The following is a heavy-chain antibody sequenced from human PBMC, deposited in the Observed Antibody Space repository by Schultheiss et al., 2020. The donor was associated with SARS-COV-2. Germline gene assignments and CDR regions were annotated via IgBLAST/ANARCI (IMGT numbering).Heavy chain of an antibody. D-gene: IGHD2-2*02. Sequence: GGSLRLSCAASGFSFSSYGMSWVRQAPGKGLEWVSAISGSGGSTYYADSVKGRFTISRDNSKNTLYLQMNSLRAGDTAVYYCASAYFYCSSTRCFTYYFDYWGQGTQVTVSS. CDR2: ISGSGGST. CDR1: GFSFSSYG. CDR3: ASAYFYCSSTRCFTYYFDY. V-gene: IGHV3-23*01. J-gene: IGHJ4*02.